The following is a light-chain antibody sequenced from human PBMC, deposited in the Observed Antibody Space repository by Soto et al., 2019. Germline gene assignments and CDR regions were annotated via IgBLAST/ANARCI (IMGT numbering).Light chain of an antibody. V-gene: IGKV1-5*03. CDR2: KAS. Sequence: DIQMTQSPSTLSASVGDRVTITCRASQTINNWLAWYQQKPGKAPKLLISKASSLESGVPSRFSGSGSGTEFTLSICSLQPDDFAAYYCQQYYSYGWTFGQGTKVEIK. J-gene: IGKJ1*01. CDR1: QTINNW. CDR3: QQYYSYGWT.